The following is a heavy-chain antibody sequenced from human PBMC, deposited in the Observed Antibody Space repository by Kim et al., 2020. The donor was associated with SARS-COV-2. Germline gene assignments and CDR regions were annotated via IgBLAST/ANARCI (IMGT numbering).Heavy chain of an antibody. CDR3: AKGLYYDSSGYYRDAFDI. V-gene: IGHV3-9*01. J-gene: IGHJ3*02. D-gene: IGHD3-22*01. Sequence: GGSLRLSCAASGFTFDDYAMHWVRQAPGKGLECVSGISWNSGSIGYADSVKGRFTISRDNAKNSLYLQMNSLRAEDTALYYCAKGLYYDSSGYYRDAFDIWGQGTMVTVSS. CDR2: ISWNSGSI. CDR1: GFTFDDYA.